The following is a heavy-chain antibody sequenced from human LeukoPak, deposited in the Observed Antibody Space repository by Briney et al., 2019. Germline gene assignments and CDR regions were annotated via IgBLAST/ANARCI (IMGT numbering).Heavy chain of an antibody. CDR1: GFTFSTYG. CDR3: ARGPSAGPP. J-gene: IGHJ5*02. CDR2: IWPNGSNK. Sequence: GGSLRLSCAASGFTFSTYGMHWVRQAPGKGLEWVAVIWPNGSNKYHADSVKGRFTISRDNSKSTLFLQMSSLAAEDTAVYYCARGPSAGPPWGQGTLVTVSS. V-gene: IGHV3-33*01.